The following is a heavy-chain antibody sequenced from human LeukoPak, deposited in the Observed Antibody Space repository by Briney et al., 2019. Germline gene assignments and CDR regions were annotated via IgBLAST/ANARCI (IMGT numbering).Heavy chain of an antibody. J-gene: IGHJ4*02. CDR3: ARARRDGYNYYFDY. CDR2: IYHSGST. CDR1: GGSISGSNW. Sequence: SETLSLTRAVSGGSISGSNWWSWVRQPPGKGLEWIGEIYHSGSTNYNPSLKSRVTISVDKSKNQFSLKLSSVTAADTAVYYCARARRDGYNYYFDYWGQGTLVTVSS. D-gene: IGHD5-24*01. V-gene: IGHV4-4*02.